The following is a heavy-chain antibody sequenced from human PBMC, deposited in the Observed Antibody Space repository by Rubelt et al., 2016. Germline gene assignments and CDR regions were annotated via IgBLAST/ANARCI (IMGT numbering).Heavy chain of an antibody. J-gene: IGHJ4*02. CDR2: ISGSGGGT. CDR3: AKDLRSSSWYYFDC. V-gene: IGHV3-23*01. D-gene: IGHD6-13*01. Sequence: APGKGLEWVSAISGSGGGTYYADSVKVRFTISRDKSRNTLYLQMNSLGDDDTAVDYCAKDLRSSSWYYFDCWGQGTLVTVSS.